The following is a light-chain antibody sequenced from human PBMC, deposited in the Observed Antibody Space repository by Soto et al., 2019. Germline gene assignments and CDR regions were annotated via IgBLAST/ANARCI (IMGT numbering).Light chain of an antibody. CDR1: QSFSSN. V-gene: IGKV3-15*01. CDR3: QPFKKCWT. CDR2: RAS. Sequence: EIELTQSPATLSVSPGERVTLSCRASQSFSSNLAWYQHKPGQAPRLLTYRASIRATGIPARFSGSVSRTEFTRTISSLQSEDSAIYYCQPFKKCWTVGQGTKGEVK. J-gene: IGKJ1*01.